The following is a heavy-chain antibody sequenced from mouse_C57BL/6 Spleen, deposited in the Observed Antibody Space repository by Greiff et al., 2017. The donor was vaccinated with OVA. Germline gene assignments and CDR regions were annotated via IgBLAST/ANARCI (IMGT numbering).Heavy chain of an antibody. CDR2: IYPGDGDT. V-gene: IGHV1-82*01. CDR1: GYAFSSSW. D-gene: IGHD2-4*01. Sequence: QVQLQQSGPELVKPGASVKISCKASGYAFSSSWMNWVKQRPGKGLEWIGRIYPGDGDTNYNGKFKGKATLTADKSSSTAYMQLSSLTSEDSAVYFCARWNDYYWYFDVWGTGTTVTVSS. CDR3: ARWNDYYWYFDV. J-gene: IGHJ1*03.